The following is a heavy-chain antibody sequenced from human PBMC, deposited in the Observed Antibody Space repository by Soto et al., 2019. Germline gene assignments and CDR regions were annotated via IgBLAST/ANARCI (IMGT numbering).Heavy chain of an antibody. CDR2: IYSGGST. J-gene: IGHJ4*02. CDR3: AKKFTYYYDSSGYYPTFDY. V-gene: IGHV3-23*03. Sequence: GGSLRLSCAASGFTFGSYSMNWVRQAPGKGLEWVSVIYSGGSTYYVDSVKGRFTISRDNSKNTLYLQMNSLRAEDTAVYYCAKKFTYYYDSSGYYPTFDYWGQGTWSPSPQ. D-gene: IGHD3-22*01. CDR1: GFTFGSYS.